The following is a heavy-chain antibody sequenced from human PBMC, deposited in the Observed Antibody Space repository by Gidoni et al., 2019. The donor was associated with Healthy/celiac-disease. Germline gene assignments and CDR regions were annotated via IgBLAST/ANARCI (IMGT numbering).Heavy chain of an antibody. CDR1: GFTFSSYA. CDR3: ASRGGDFYWYFDL. J-gene: IGHJ2*01. D-gene: IGHD2-21*02. CDR2: ISGSGGST. V-gene: IGHV3-23*01. Sequence: EVQRLESGGGLVQPGGSLRLSCAAPGFTFSSYAMSWVRQAPGKGLEWVSAISGSGGSTYYADSVRGRFTISRDNSKNTLYLQMNSLRAEDTAVYYCASRGGDFYWYFDLWGRGTLVTVSS.